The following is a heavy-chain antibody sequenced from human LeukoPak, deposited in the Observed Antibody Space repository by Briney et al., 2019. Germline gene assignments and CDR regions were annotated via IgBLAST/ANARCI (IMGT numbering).Heavy chain of an antibody. J-gene: IGHJ4*02. Sequence: ASVKVSCKVSGYTLTELSMHWVRQAPGQGLEWMGCINLNSGGTNYAQNFQGRVTMTRDTSISTAYMELNRLISDDTAVYYCARAAKWELLKGGLDSWGQGTLVTVSS. CDR3: ARAAKWELLKGGLDS. D-gene: IGHD1-26*01. CDR1: GYTLTELS. V-gene: IGHV1-2*02. CDR2: INLNSGGT.